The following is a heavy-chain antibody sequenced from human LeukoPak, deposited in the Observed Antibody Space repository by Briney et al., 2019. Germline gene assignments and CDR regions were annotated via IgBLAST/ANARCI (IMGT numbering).Heavy chain of an antibody. V-gene: IGHV1-3*01. CDR3: ARDVGYSSSSLGIPLDY. CDR1: GYTFTSYA. Sequence: ASVKVSCKASGYTFTSYAMHWVRQAPGQRLEWMGWINAGNGNTKYSQKFQGRVTITRDTSASTAYMELSSLRSEDTAVYYCARDVGYSSSSLGIPLDYWGQGTLVTVSS. J-gene: IGHJ4*02. CDR2: INAGNGNT. D-gene: IGHD6-6*01.